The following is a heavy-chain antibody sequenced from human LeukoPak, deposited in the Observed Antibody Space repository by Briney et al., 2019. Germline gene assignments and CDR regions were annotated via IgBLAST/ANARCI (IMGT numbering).Heavy chain of an antibody. CDR3: ARESSGYHDAFDI. CDR2: IIPIFGTA. J-gene: IGHJ3*02. V-gene: IGHV1-69*05. CDR1: GGTFSSYA. D-gene: IGHD6-19*01. Sequence: SVKVSCKASGGTFSSYAISWVRQAPGQGLEWMGGIIPIFGTANYAQKFQGRVTMTRDMSTSTVYMELSSLRSEDTAVYYCARESSGYHDAFDIWSQGTMVTVSS.